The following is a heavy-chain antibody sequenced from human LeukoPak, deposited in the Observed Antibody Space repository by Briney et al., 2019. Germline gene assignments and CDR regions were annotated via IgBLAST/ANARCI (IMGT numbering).Heavy chain of an antibody. D-gene: IGHD3-3*01. Sequence: GGSLRLSCAASGFTFSSYGMSWVRQAPGKGLEWVSAISGSGSSTYYAASVKGRFTISRDNSKNTLYLQMNSLRAEDTAVYYCARDFRGGYDFWSGYYTPYYFDYWGQGTLVTVSP. J-gene: IGHJ4*02. CDR2: ISGSGSST. V-gene: IGHV3-23*01. CDR1: GFTFSSYG. CDR3: ARDFRGGYDFWSGYYTPYYFDY.